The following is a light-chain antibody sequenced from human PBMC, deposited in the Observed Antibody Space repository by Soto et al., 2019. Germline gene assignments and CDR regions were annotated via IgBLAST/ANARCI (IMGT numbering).Light chain of an antibody. CDR3: QQYGISPRT. V-gene: IGKV3-20*01. CDR2: AAS. CDR1: QSVNNNF. J-gene: IGKJ1*01. Sequence: EIVLTQSPGTLSLSPGERATLSCRASQSVNNNFLAWYQQKPGQAPKLLIFAASSRATGIPDRFSGSGSGTDFTLTISRLEPEDFAVYYCQQYGISPRTFGQGTKVEIK.